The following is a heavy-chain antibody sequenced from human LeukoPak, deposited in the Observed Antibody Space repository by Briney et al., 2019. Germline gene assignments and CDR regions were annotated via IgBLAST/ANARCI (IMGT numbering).Heavy chain of an antibody. D-gene: IGHD3-22*01. CDR2: ISSSGTTI. V-gene: IGHV3-48*04. J-gene: IGHJ3*02. CDR3: ARDRNYYDSSAYYSVGAFDI. Sequence: GGSLRLSCAASGFTFSSYSMNWVRQAPGKGLEWVSYISSSGTTIYYADSVKGRFTISRDNAKNSLYLQMNSLRAEDTAVYYCARDRNYYDSSAYYSVGAFDIWGQGTMVTVSS. CDR1: GFTFSSYS.